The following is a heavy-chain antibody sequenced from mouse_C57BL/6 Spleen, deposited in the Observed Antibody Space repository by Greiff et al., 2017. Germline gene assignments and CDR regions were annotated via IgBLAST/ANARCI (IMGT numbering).Heavy chain of an antibody. CDR2: INPNNGGT. CDR3: ARCSKGNYAMDY. V-gene: IGHV1-18*01. Sequence: EVQLQESGPELVKPGASVKIPCKASGYTFTDYNMDWVKQSHGKSLEWIGDINPNNGGTIYNQKFKGKATLTVDKSSSTAYMEILSLTSEDTAVYYCARCSKGNYAMDYWGQGTSVTVSS. CDR1: GYTFTDYN. J-gene: IGHJ4*01. D-gene: IGHD6-1*01.